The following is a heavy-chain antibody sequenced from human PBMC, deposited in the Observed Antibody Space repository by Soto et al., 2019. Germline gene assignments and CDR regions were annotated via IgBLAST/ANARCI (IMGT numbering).Heavy chain of an antibody. J-gene: IGHJ4*02. Sequence: SVKVSCKASGGTFSSYAISWVRQAPGQGLEWMGGIIPIFGTANYAQKFQGRVTITADESTSTAYMELSSLRSEDTAVYYCASMVRGVIRYFDYWGQGTLVTVSS. CDR2: IIPIFGTA. D-gene: IGHD3-10*01. CDR1: GGTFSSYA. V-gene: IGHV1-69*13. CDR3: ASMVRGVIRYFDY.